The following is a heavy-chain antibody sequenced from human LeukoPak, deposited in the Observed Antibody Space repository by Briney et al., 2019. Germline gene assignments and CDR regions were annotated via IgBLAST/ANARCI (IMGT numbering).Heavy chain of an antibody. J-gene: IGHJ3*02. CDR3: ARGAAVLRFLEWSDDAFDI. CDR2: ISAHNGNT. Sequence: ASVKVSCKASGYTFMSHDINWVRQATGQGLEWMGWISAHNGNTNYAQKNQGRVTMTTDTSTSTAYMELRSLRYDDTAVYYCARGAAVLRFLEWSDDAFDIWGQGTMVTVSS. D-gene: IGHD3-3*01. V-gene: IGHV1-18*01. CDR1: GYTFMSHD.